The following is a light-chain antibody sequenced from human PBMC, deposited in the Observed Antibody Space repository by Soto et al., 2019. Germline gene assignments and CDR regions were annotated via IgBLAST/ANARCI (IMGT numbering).Light chain of an antibody. CDR1: QSASSSY. Sequence: EMVLTQSPGTLSLSPGERATLSCRASQSASSSYLAWYQQKPGQAPRLLIYGASSRATGVPDRFSGSGSGTDFTLTISRLEPEDFAVYFCQQYGSSRTFGQGTKVDI. J-gene: IGKJ1*01. CDR3: QQYGSSRT. CDR2: GAS. V-gene: IGKV3-20*01.